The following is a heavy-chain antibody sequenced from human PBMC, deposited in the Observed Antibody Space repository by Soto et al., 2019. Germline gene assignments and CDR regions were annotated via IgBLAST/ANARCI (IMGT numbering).Heavy chain of an antibody. Sequence: QVRLQESGPGLVRPSQTLSLTCTVSGDSLSSGGYYCSWIRQLPGKGLEWIGFIYYSGSTFYNPSLRSRITLSADASKKQISLKLSSVTAADTAVYSCAKTKTPHVRNGMDVWGQGTTVTVSS. CDR3: AKTKTPHVRNGMDV. V-gene: IGHV4-31*04. D-gene: IGHD2-8*01. CDR2: IYYSGST. J-gene: IGHJ6*02. CDR1: GDSLSSGGYY.